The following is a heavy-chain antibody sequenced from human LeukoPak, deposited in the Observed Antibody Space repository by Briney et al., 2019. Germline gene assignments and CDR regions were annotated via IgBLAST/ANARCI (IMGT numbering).Heavy chain of an antibody. J-gene: IGHJ4*02. CDR2: IRYDGSNT. CDR3: AKDLEGSGSYYSRSGDY. CDR1: GFTFSSYG. V-gene: IGHV3-30*02. D-gene: IGHD3-10*01. Sequence: PGGSLRLSCAASGFTFSSYGMHWVRQAPGKGLERVAFIRYDGSNTYYADSVKGRFTISRDNSKKTLYLQINSPRAENTAVYYFAKDLEGSGSYYSRSGDYWGQGTLVTVSS.